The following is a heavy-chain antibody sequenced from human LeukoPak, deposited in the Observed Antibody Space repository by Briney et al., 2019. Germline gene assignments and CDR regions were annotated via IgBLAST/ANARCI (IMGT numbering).Heavy chain of an antibody. CDR2: IYYSGST. V-gene: IGHV4-59*01. J-gene: IGHJ3*02. CDR1: GGPISGYY. Sequence: SETLSLTCSVSGGPISGYYWTWIRQPPGKGLEWIGYIYYSGSTNYNPSLKSRVTLSVDTSKNQFSLKLNSVTAADTAVYFCAREPPGIDDAFDIWGQGAMVTVSS. D-gene: IGHD2-15*01. CDR3: AREPPGIDDAFDI.